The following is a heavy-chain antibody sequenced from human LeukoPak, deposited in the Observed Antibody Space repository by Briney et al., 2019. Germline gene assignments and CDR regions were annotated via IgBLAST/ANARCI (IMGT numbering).Heavy chain of an antibody. CDR3: ATRMVGATTYFNY. V-gene: IGHV3-23*01. Sequence: PGGSLRLSCAASGLTFSSYAVSWVRQAPGKGLEWVSGISGSGAGTYYADSVEGRFTISRDNSKNTLYLQMNSLRAEDTAVYYCATRMVGATTYFNYWGQGTLVTVSS. D-gene: IGHD1-26*01. J-gene: IGHJ4*02. CDR2: ISGSGAGT. CDR1: GLTFSSYA.